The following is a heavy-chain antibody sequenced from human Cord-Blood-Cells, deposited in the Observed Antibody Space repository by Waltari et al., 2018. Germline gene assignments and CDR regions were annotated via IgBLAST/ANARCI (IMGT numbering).Heavy chain of an antibody. Sequence: QVTLKESGPVLVKPTETLTLTCTVSGFSLSNARLGVSWIRQPPGKALEWLAHIFSNDEKSYSTSLKSRLTISKDTSKSQVVLTMTNMDPVDTATYYCARMVFSESYLFDYWGQGTLVTVSS. CDR3: ARMVFSESYLFDY. CDR1: GFSLSNARLG. V-gene: IGHV2-26*01. CDR2: IFSNDEK. D-gene: IGHD1-26*01. J-gene: IGHJ4*02.